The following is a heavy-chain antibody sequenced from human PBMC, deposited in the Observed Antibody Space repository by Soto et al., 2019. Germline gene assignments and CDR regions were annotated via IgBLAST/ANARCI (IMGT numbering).Heavy chain of an antibody. Sequence: QVQLVQSAAEVKKPGASVKVSCKASGYNFSDYYIHWVRQAPGQGLEWLGWVSPKSGGTNYAQKFKGRFTMTRDTSSNTVSMDLSGLKSDDTAVFYCARDMSGGVTVSWFDPWGQATLVSVSS. CDR3: ARDMSGGVTVSWFDP. J-gene: IGHJ5*02. CDR1: GYNFSDYY. CDR2: VSPKSGGT. D-gene: IGHD2-8*02. V-gene: IGHV1-2*02.